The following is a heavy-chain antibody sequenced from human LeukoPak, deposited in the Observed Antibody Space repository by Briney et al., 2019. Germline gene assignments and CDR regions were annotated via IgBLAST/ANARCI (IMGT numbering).Heavy chain of an antibody. J-gene: IGHJ4*02. Sequence: ASVKVSCKASGYTFTSYYMHWVRQAPGQGLEWMGIINPSGGSTSYAQKFQGRVTMTRDTSTSTVYMELSSLRSEDTAVYYCARGFGAKEYSSSWGVDYWGQGTLVTVSS. D-gene: IGHD6-6*01. V-gene: IGHV1-46*01. CDR3: ARGFGAKEYSSSWGVDY. CDR1: GYTFTSYY. CDR2: INPSGGST.